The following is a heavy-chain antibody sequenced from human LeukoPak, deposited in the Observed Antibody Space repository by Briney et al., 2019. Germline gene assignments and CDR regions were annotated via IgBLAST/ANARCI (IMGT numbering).Heavy chain of an antibody. J-gene: IGHJ4*02. CDR1: GFTVSSNY. CDR2: IYSGGST. V-gene: IGHV3-53*01. Sequence: GGSLRLSCAASGFTVSSNYMSWVRQAPGKGLEWVSVIYSGGSTYYADSVKGRFTISRDNSKNTLYLQMNSLRAEDTAVYYCARAHYDSSGALLYGERESEGYYFDYWGQGTLVTVSS. D-gene: IGHD3-22*01. CDR3: ARAHYDSSGALLYGERESEGYYFDY.